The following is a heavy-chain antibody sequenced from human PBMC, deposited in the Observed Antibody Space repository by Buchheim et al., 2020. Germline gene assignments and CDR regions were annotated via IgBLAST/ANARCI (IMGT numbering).Heavy chain of an antibody. D-gene: IGHD3-16*01. CDR3: AKKYSRSTLWGLNWYFDL. J-gene: IGHJ2*01. Sequence: EVQLVESGGGLVQPGGSLRLSCEASGFTFSSYAMSWVRQTPGKGLEWVSAISGSGGSTYYADSVKGRFTISRDNSKNTLYLQMNSLRAEDTAVYYCAKKYSRSTLWGLNWYFDLWGRGTL. CDR1: GFTFSSYA. CDR2: ISGSGGST. V-gene: IGHV3-23*04.